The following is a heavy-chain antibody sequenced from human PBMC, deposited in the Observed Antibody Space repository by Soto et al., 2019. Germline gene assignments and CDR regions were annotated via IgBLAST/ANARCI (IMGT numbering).Heavy chain of an antibody. Sequence: EVQLVESGGGLVQPGRSLRLSCEASGFTFDDYAMHWVRQAPGKGLEWVSGISWNSGSIGYADSVKGRFTISRDNANNALYLQMNSLRAEDSSLYYCAKDGVEYSGYAPHDYFDYWGQGTLVTVSS. CDR3: AKDGVEYSGYAPHDYFDY. D-gene: IGHD5-12*01. CDR1: GFTFDDYA. J-gene: IGHJ4*02. CDR2: ISWNSGSI. V-gene: IGHV3-9*01.